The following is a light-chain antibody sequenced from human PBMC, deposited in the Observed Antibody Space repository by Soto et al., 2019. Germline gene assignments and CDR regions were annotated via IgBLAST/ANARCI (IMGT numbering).Light chain of an antibody. CDR2: ATS. Sequence: EIVLTQSPGSLSLSPGEGATLSCRASQSVSTTYLARYQLKPGQAPRLVIYATSSRAAGIPDRFRGSGSGTEFTLTISSLEPEDVGVYFCQQYGNSPPYSFGQGTKLEIK. V-gene: IGKV3-20*01. J-gene: IGKJ2*03. CDR3: QQYGNSPPYS. CDR1: QSVSTTY.